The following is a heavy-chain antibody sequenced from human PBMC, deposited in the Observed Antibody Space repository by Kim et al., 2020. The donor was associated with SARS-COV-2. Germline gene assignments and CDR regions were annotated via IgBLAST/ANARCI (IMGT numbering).Heavy chain of an antibody. D-gene: IGHD6-6*01. J-gene: IGHJ4*02. Sequence: KNCRGRFKITADESNSAAYMELSSLRSEDTAVYYCARDNPQYSSSVFDYWGQGTLVTVSS. CDR3: ARDNPQYSSSVFDY. V-gene: IGHV1-69*01.